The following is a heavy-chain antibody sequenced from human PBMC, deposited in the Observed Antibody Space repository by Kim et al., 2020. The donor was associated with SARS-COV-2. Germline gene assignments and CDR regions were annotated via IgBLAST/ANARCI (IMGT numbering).Heavy chain of an antibody. Sequence: NPSLKSRVTMSVDTSKNRFSLRLSSVTAADTAVFFCARQRSYYESGTYFGYWGQGTLVTVSS. V-gene: IGHV4-39*01. D-gene: IGHD3-10*01. CDR3: ARQRSYYESGTYFGY. J-gene: IGHJ4*02.